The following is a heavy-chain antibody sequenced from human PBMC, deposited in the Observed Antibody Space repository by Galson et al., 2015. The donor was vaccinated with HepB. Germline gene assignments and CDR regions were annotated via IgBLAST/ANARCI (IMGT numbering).Heavy chain of an antibody. Sequence: SVKVSCKASGYTFTSYAMHWVRQAPGQRLEWMGWINAGNGNTKYSQKFQGRVTITRDTSASTAYMELSSLRSEDTAVYYCARDPRILGVVYAIRQWAGMDVWGQGTTVTVSS. V-gene: IGHV1-3*01. CDR2: INAGNGNT. CDR1: GYTFTSYA. J-gene: IGHJ6*02. D-gene: IGHD2-8*02. CDR3: ARDPRILGVVYAIRQWAGMDV.